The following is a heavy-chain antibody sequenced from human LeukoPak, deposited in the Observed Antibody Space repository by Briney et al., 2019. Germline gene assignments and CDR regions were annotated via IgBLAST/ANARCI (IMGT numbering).Heavy chain of an antibody. CDR1: GYTFTGYY. CDR3: ARGDYYGSGHDAFDI. V-gene: IGHV1-2*02. CDR2: INPNSGDT. D-gene: IGHD3-10*01. J-gene: IGHJ3*02. Sequence: GASVKVSCKASGYTFTGYYIHWVRQAPGQGLEWMGLINPNSGDTRHAPKFQGRVTMTRDTSISTAYMDLSRLRSDDTAVYSCARGDYYGSGHDAFDIWGQGTLVTVSS.